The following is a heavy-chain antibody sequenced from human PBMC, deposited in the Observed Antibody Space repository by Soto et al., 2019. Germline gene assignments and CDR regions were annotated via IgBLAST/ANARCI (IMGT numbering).Heavy chain of an antibody. V-gene: IGHV4-61*01. Sequence: SETLSLTCTVSGGSVSSGSYYWSWIRQPPGKGLEWIGYIYYSGSTNYNPSLKSRVTISVDTSKNQFSLKLSSVTAADTAVYYCASGFDWLNTSSLDYWGQGTLVTVSS. J-gene: IGHJ4*02. CDR1: GGSVSSGSYY. D-gene: IGHD3-9*01. CDR2: IYYSGST. CDR3: ASGFDWLNTSSLDY.